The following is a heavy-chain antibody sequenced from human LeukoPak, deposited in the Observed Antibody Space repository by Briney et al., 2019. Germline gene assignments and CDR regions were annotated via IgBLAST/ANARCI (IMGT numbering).Heavy chain of an antibody. Sequence: SETLSLTCAVYDESFSGYYWSWIRQPPGKGLEWIGEINHSGSTNYNPSLKSRVTISVDTSKNQFSLKLSSVTAADTAVYYCARAHYRITIFGVVSHRIDYWGQGTLATVSS. V-gene: IGHV4-34*01. CDR2: INHSGST. CDR3: ARAHYRITIFGVVSHRIDY. CDR1: DESFSGYY. J-gene: IGHJ4*02. D-gene: IGHD3-3*01.